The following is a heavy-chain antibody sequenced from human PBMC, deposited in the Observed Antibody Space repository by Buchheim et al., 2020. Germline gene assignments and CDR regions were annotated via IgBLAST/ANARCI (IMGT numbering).Heavy chain of an antibody. CDR3: ARDSSEGKHNWFDP. Sequence: EVQLVESGGGLVQPGGSLRLSCAASGFTVSSNYMSWVRQAPGKGLEWVSVIYSGGSTYYADSVKGRFTIFRDNSKNTLSLQMNSLRAEDTAVYYCARDSSEGKHNWFDPWGQGTL. V-gene: IGHV3-66*01. D-gene: IGHD3-10*01. J-gene: IGHJ5*02. CDR2: IYSGGST. CDR1: GFTVSSNY.